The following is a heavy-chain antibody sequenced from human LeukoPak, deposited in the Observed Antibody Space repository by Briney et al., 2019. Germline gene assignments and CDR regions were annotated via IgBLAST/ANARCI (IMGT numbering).Heavy chain of an antibody. J-gene: IGHJ4*02. D-gene: IGHD5-18*01. CDR1: GFTFSSYW. CDR3: ARDLSGVTGYTYGRGIDY. Sequence: GGSLRLSCAASGFTFSSYWMSWVRQAPGKGLEWVANIKQDGSEKYYVDSVKGRFTISRDNAKKSLYLQMNSLRAEDTAVYYCARDLSGVTGYTYGRGIDYWGQGTLVTVSS. CDR2: IKQDGSEK. V-gene: IGHV3-7*01.